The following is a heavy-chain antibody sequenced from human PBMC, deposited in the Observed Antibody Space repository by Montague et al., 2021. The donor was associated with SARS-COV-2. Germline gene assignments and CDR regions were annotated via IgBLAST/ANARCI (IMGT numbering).Heavy chain of an antibody. J-gene: IGHJ4*02. D-gene: IGHD6-19*01. CDR1: GFTFSSYD. Sequence: SLRLSCAASGFTFSSYDMHWVRQATGKGLEWVSANGTAGDTYYPGSVKGRFTISRENAKNSLYLQMNSLRAGDTAVYYCATGYSSGWSHQYYFDYWGQGTLVTVSS. CDR2: NGTAGDT. V-gene: IGHV3-13*04. CDR3: ATGYSSGWSHQYYFDY.